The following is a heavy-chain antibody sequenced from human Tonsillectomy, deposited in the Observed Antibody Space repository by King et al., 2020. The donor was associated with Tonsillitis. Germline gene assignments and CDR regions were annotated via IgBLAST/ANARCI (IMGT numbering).Heavy chain of an antibody. D-gene: IGHD2-2*02. CDR2: ISGYNGYT. J-gene: IGHJ4*02. CDR1: GYTFTTYG. Sequence: VQLVESGAEVKKPGASVKVSCKASGYTFTTYGITWVRQAPGQGLEWRGWISGYNGYTNYAQKLQGKVTMTTDTSTSTAYMELRSLKSDDTAVYYCARDYCSTTSCYNGYWGQGTLVTVSS. CDR3: ARDYCSTTSCYNGY. V-gene: IGHV1-18*01.